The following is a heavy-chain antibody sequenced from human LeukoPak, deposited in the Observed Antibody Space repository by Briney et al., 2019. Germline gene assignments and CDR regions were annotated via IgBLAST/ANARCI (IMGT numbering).Heavy chain of an antibody. V-gene: IGHV4-34*01. CDR1: GGSFSGYY. Sequence: SETLSLTCAVYGGSFSGYYWSWIRQPPGKGLEWIGEINHSGSTNYNPSLKGRVTISVDTSKNQFSLKLSSVTAADTAVYYCASSSIAARPFEYWGQGTLVTVSS. CDR2: INHSGST. J-gene: IGHJ4*02. D-gene: IGHD6-6*01. CDR3: ASSSIAARPFEY.